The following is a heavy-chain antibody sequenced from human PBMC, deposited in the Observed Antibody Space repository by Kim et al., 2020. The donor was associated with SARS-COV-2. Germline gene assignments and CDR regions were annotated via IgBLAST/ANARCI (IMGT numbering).Heavy chain of an antibody. CDR3: ARDRGVVVHTESPLDL. D-gene: IGHD2-15*01. V-gene: IGHV3-20*01. Sequence: DAVKGRFTLSRHNAKNSLYLQMNSLRVDDTALYHCARDRGVVVHTESPLDLWGQGTLVTVSS. J-gene: IGHJ4*02.